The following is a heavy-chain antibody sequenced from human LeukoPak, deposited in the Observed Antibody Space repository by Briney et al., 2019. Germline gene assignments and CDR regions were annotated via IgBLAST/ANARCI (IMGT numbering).Heavy chain of an antibody. D-gene: IGHD6-6*01. CDR2: ISYSRST. V-gene: IGHV4-59*11. J-gene: IGHJ4*02. Sequence: SETLSLTCTVSGASISSHYWSWIRQPPGKGLEWIAYISYSRSTNYNPSLKSRVTISVDTSKNQFSLTMISVTAADTAVYYCARAGGDISSSQDLDYWGQGTLVTVSS. CDR1: GASISSHY. CDR3: ARAGGDISSSQDLDY.